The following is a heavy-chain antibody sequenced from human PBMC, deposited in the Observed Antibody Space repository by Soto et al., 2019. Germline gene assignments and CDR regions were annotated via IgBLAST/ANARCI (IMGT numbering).Heavy chain of an antibody. CDR3: ARMRGSYDFDY. D-gene: IGHD1-26*01. Sequence: EVQLVESGGGLVKPGGSLRLSCAASGFTFSSYSMNWVRQAPGKGLEWVSSITSSTGYIDYADSVKGRFTISRDNAKTSLYMQMNRLRADDTAVYYCARMRGSYDFDYWGQGTLVTVSS. V-gene: IGHV3-21*01. CDR2: ITSSTGYI. J-gene: IGHJ4*02. CDR1: GFTFSSYS.